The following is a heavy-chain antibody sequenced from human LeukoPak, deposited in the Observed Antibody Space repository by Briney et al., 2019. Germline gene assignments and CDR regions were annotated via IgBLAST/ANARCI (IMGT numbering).Heavy chain of an antibody. CDR2: ISSNGDRT. Sequence: PGGSLRLSCAASGFTFSSYAMHWVRQAPGKGLEYVSAISSNGDRTYYANSVKGRFTISRDNSKNTLYLQMGSLRAEDMAVYYCARGAKGDLYDYWGQGTLVTVSS. CDR3: ARGAKGDLYDY. J-gene: IGHJ4*02. V-gene: IGHV3-64*01. D-gene: IGHD2-21*01. CDR1: GFTFSSYA.